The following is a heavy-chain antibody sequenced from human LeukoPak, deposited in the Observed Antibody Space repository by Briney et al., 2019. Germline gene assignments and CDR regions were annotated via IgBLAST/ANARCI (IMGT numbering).Heavy chain of an antibody. V-gene: IGHV4-59*01. J-gene: IGHJ3*02. Sequence: SETLSLTCTVSGGSISSYYWSWIRQPPGKGLEWIGYIYYSGSTNYNPSLGSRVTISVDTSKNQFSLKLSSVTAADTAVYYCAREVSTTVTTWNAFDIWGQGTMVTVSS. D-gene: IGHD4-17*01. CDR3: AREVSTTVTTWNAFDI. CDR2: IYYSGST. CDR1: GGSISSYY.